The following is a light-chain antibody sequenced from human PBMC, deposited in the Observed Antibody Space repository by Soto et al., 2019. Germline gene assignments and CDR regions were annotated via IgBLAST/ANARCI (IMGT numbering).Light chain of an antibody. CDR3: QAWDTHVI. V-gene: IGLV4-69*01. Sequence: QLVLTQSPSASASLGASVKLTCTLSSGHSTYAIAWHQQQPEKGPRNLMEFNSDGSHTKGDGIPARFSGSSSGTERYLTISSVQSEDEADYYWQAWDTHVIFGGGTKLTVL. CDR2: FNSDGSH. J-gene: IGLJ2*01. CDR1: SGHSTYA.